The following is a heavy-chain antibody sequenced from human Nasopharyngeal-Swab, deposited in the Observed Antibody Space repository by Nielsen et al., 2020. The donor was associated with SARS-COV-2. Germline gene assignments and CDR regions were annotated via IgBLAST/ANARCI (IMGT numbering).Heavy chain of an antibody. CDR2: ISYDGSNK. J-gene: IGHJ4*02. CDR3: AKLVDSSGYYNDY. D-gene: IGHD3-22*01. Sequence: GESLKISCAASGFTFSSYGMHWVRQAPGKGLEWVAVISYDGSNKYYADSVKGRFTISRDNSKNTLYLQMNSLRAEDTALYYCAKLVDSSGYYNDYWGQGTLVTVSS. V-gene: IGHV3-30*18. CDR1: GFTFSSYG.